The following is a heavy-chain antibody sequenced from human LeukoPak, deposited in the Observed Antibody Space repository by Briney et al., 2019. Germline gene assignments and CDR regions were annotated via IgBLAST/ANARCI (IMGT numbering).Heavy chain of an antibody. CDR2: IKQDGSEK. V-gene: IGHV3-7*01. Sequence: PGGSLRLSCAASGFTFSSYWMSWVRQAPGKGLEWVANIKQDGSEKYYVDSVKGRFTISRDNAKNSLYLQMNSLRAEDTAVYYCARVGSTRYYYYYYYMDVWGKGTTVTVSS. D-gene: IGHD5/OR15-5a*01. CDR1: GFTFSSYW. CDR3: ARVGSTRYYYYYYYMDV. J-gene: IGHJ6*03.